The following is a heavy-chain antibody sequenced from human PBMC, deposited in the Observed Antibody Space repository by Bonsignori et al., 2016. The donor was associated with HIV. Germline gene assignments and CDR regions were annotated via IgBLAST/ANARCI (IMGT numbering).Heavy chain of an antibody. V-gene: IGHV1-69*10. Sequence: WVRQAPGQGLEWMGGIIPILGIANYAQKFQGRVTITADKSTSTAYMELSSLRSEDTAVYYCARGAGGYCSGGSCYGPYYFDYWGQGTLVTVSS. CDR2: IIPILGIA. J-gene: IGHJ4*02. CDR3: ARGAGGYCSGGSCYGPYYFDY. D-gene: IGHD2-15*01.